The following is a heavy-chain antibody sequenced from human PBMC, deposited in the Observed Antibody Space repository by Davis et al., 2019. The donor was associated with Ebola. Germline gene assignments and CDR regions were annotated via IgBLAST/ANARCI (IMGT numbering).Heavy chain of an antibody. J-gene: IGHJ4*02. D-gene: IGHD6-19*01. CDR3: ATCGFCISTSGVDY. Sequence: PGGSLRLSCAASGFTFTSYTMYWVRQAPGKGPEWVSGISAVGYNTYHADSVRGRFTISRDNSKNTLYLQMNSLSGDDTAVYYCATCGFCISTSGVDYWGQGTLVSVSS. CDR2: ISAVGYNT. V-gene: IGHV3-23*01. CDR1: GFTFTSYT.